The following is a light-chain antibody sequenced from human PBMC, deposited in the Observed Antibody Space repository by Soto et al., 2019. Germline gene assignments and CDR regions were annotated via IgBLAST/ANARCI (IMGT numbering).Light chain of an antibody. CDR3: TSYVGNDIWV. Sequence: QSALTQPPSASVSPGQSVTISCTGTSSDVGAYKYVSWYQQYPGKAPKLMIYEVTKRPSGVPDRFSGSKSGNTASLTVSGLQAEDEADYYCTSYVGNDIWVFGGGTQLTVL. CDR1: SSDVGAYKY. V-gene: IGLV2-8*01. CDR2: EVT. J-gene: IGLJ7*01.